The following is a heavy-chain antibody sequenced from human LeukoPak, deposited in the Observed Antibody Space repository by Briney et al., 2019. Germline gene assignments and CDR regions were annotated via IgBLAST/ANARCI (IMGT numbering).Heavy chain of an antibody. V-gene: IGHV3-23*01. CDR3: ASGSSGSYYNSRFDY. J-gene: IGHJ4*02. Sequence: GGSLRLSCAASGFTFSSYAMNWVRQAPGKGLEWVSAISGSGGSTYYADSVKGRFTISRDNSKNTLYLQMNSLRAEDTAVYYCASGSSGSYYNSRFDYWGQGTLVTISS. CDR1: GFTFSSYA. CDR2: ISGSGGST. D-gene: IGHD3-10*01.